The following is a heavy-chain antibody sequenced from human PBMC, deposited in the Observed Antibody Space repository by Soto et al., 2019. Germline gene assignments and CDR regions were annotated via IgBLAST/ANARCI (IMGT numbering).Heavy chain of an antibody. J-gene: IGHJ4*02. CDR2: ISGSGGST. CDR1: GLTFKSYA. V-gene: IGHV3-23*01. D-gene: IGHD1-26*01. CDR3: AKGQYSGVAGGLDY. Sequence: EVHLLESGGGLVQPGGSLRLSCAASGLTFKSYAMSWVRQAPGKGLEWVSGISGSGGSTDYADSVKGRFTISRDNSKNTLYLKMNSLRIENTALYYCAKGQYSGVAGGLDYWGQGTLVTVSS.